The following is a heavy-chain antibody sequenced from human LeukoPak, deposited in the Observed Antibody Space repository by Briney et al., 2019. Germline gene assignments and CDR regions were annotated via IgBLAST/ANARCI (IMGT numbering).Heavy chain of an antibody. CDR1: GGSFSGYY. Sequence: PSETLSLTCAVYGGSFSGYYWSWIRQPPGKGLEWIGEINHSGSTNYNPSLKSRVTISVDTSKNQSSLKLSSVTAADTAVYYCASHTIFGVVISVSWGQGTLVTVSS. CDR3: ASHTIFGVVISVS. V-gene: IGHV4-34*01. D-gene: IGHD3-3*01. CDR2: INHSGST. J-gene: IGHJ4*02.